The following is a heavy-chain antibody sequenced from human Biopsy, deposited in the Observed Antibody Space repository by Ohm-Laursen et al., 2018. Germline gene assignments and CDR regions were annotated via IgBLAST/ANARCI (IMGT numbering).Heavy chain of an antibody. CDR2: IRSKAKSYAT. J-gene: IGHJ4*02. CDR3: TLEGAGFDN. CDR1: GFTFSASA. Sequence: SLRLSCTASGFTFSASAVHWVRQASGKGLERVGRIRSKAKSYATAYAASVTGRFTISRDDSKNTTYLQMKSLKTEDTAVYYCTLEGAGFDNWGQGTLVTVSS. D-gene: IGHD3-10*01. V-gene: IGHV3-73*01.